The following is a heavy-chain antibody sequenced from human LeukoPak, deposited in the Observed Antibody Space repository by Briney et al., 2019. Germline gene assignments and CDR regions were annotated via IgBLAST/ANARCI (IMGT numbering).Heavy chain of an antibody. V-gene: IGHV3-30*02. J-gene: IGHJ4*02. Sequence: GGSLRLSCAASGFTFSTCHIHWVRQAPGKGLEWVALVWHDGSKTYYADSVKGRFTISRDNSKNTLYLQMNSLRAEDTAVYYCAKRGTVHVVDTAMAGGLSFDYWGQGTLVTVSS. D-gene: IGHD5-18*01. CDR1: GFTFSTCH. CDR2: VWHDGSKT. CDR3: AKRGTVHVVDTAMAGGLSFDY.